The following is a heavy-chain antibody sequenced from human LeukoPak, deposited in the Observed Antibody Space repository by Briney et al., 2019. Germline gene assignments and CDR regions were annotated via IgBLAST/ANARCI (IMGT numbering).Heavy chain of an antibody. Sequence: PSQTLSLTCTVSGGSISSGSCYWSWIRQPAGKGLEWIGRIYTSGSTNYNPSLKSRVTISVDTSKNQFSLKLSSVTAADTAVYYCARGSVYYYGMDVWGQGTTVTVSS. J-gene: IGHJ6*02. CDR1: GGSISSGSCY. CDR3: ARGSVYYYGMDV. CDR2: IYTSGST. V-gene: IGHV4-61*02.